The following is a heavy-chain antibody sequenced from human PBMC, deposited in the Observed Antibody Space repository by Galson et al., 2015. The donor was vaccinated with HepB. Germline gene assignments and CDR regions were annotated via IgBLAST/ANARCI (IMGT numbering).Heavy chain of an antibody. CDR1: GFTFDDYA. Sequence: SLRLSCAASGFTFDDYAMHWVRQAPGKGLEWVSGISWNSGSIGYADSVKGRFTISRDNAKNSLYLQMNSLRAEDTALYYCAMAKGYGSGWSWAFDIWGQGTMVTVSS. V-gene: IGHV3-9*01. CDR3: AMAKGYGSGWSWAFDI. D-gene: IGHD6-19*01. J-gene: IGHJ3*02. CDR2: ISWNSGSI.